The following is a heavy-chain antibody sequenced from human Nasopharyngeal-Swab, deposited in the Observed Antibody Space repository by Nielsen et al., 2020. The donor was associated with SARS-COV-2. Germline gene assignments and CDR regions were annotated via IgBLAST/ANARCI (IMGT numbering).Heavy chain of an antibody. CDR1: GFTFSSYW. V-gene: IGHV3-73*01. CDR3: TRCGGGCYSGRDY. CDR2: IRSKGNNYAT. J-gene: IGHJ4*02. Sequence: GESLKISCAASGFTFSSYWMSWVRQASGKGLEWVGRIRSKGNNYATAYAALVKGRFTIFRDDPTNTAFLQMNSLKTEDTAVYYCTRCGGGCYSGRDYWGQGTLVTVSS. D-gene: IGHD2-15*01.